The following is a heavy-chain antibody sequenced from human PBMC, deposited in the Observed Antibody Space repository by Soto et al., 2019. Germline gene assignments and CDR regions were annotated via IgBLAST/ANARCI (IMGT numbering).Heavy chain of an antibody. CDR1: GGSISSSSYY. Sequence: PSETLSLTCTVSGGSISSSSYYWGWIRQPPGKGLEWIGSIYYSGNTYYNPSLKSRVTVSVDTSKDQLSLKLTSVTAADTAVYYCARHQYIAVDGTSYIDYWGQGTLVTVSS. D-gene: IGHD6-19*01. V-gene: IGHV4-39*01. J-gene: IGHJ4*02. CDR3: ARHQYIAVDGTSYIDY. CDR2: IYYSGNT.